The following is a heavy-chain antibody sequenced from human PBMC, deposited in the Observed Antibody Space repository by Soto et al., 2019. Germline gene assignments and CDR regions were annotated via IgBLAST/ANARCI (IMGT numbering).Heavy chain of an antibody. CDR1: GYTFTSYG. J-gene: IGHJ3*02. Sequence: APVKVSWKASGYTFTSYGISGLRQATGQGLEWMGWISAYNGNTNHAQKLQGRVTMTTDTSTSTAYMELRSLRSDDTAVYYCARDRGYDFWSGYPLDAFDIWRQGTLDTVSS. V-gene: IGHV1-18*04. CDR2: ISAYNGNT. D-gene: IGHD3-3*01. CDR3: ARDRGYDFWSGYPLDAFDI.